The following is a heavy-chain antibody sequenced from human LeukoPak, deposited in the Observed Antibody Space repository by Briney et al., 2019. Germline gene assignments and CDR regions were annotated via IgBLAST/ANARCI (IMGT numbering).Heavy chain of an antibody. J-gene: IGHJ6*03. D-gene: IGHD3-10*01. CDR2: INPNSGGT. V-gene: IGHV1-2*02. CDR3: ASWGVTMVRGAQRYYYYMDV. Sequence: ASGKVSCKASGYTFTGYYMHWVRQAPGQGLEWMGWINPNSGGTNYAQKFQGRVTMTRDTSISTAYMELSRLRSDDTAVYYCASWGVTMVRGAQRYYYYMDVWGKGTTVTVSS. CDR1: GYTFTGYY.